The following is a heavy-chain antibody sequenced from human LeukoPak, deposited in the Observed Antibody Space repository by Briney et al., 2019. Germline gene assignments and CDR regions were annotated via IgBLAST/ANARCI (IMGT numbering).Heavy chain of an antibody. J-gene: IGHJ5*02. CDR3: APETTMVRGETNWFAP. Sequence: ASVKVSCKVSGYTLTELSMHWVRQAPGKGLDWMGGFDPEDGETIYAQKFQGRVTMTGDTSTDTAYMELSSLRSEDTAVYYCAPETTMVRGETNWFAPWGREPWSPSPQ. CDR1: GYTLTELS. D-gene: IGHD3-10*01. CDR2: FDPEDGET. V-gene: IGHV1-24*01.